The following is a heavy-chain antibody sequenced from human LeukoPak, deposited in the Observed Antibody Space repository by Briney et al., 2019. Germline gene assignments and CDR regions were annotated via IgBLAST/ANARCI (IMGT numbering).Heavy chain of an antibody. CDR2: INHSGST. Sequence: SETLSLTCAVYGGSFSGYYWSWIRQPPGKGLEWIGEINHSGSTNYNPSLKSRVTISVDTSKNQFSLKLSSVTAADTAVYYCARHSIAVAGTYGNYYMDVWGKGTTVTISS. CDR1: GGSFSGYY. J-gene: IGHJ6*03. V-gene: IGHV4-34*01. CDR3: ARHSIAVAGTYGNYYMDV. D-gene: IGHD6-19*01.